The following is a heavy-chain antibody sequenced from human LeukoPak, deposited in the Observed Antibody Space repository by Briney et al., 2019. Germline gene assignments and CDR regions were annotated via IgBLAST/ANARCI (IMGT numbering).Heavy chain of an antibody. CDR2: IYSGGST. J-gene: IGHJ4*02. Sequence: PGGSLRLSCAASGFTVSNNYMSWVRQAPGKGLEWVSVIYSGGSTYYADSVKGRFTISRDNSKNTLYLQMNSLRAEDTAVYYCARDPPNYYDSSDYWGQGTLVTVSS. V-gene: IGHV3-66*01. CDR3: ARDPPNYYDSSDY. CDR1: GFTVSNNY. D-gene: IGHD3-22*01.